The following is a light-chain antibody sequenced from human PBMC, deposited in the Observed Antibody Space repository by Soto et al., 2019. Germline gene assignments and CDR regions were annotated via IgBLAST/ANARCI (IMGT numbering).Light chain of an antibody. CDR3: LQLNTYPWT. Sequence: IQITQSQSSLSASVGDRLSITCRASQVITNDLGWYQQKPGKAPKRLIYAASTLQSGVPSRFSGSGSGTEFTLTISSLQPEDVATYYCLQLNTYPWTFGQGTKV. J-gene: IGKJ1*01. CDR2: AAS. V-gene: IGKV1-17*01. CDR1: QVITND.